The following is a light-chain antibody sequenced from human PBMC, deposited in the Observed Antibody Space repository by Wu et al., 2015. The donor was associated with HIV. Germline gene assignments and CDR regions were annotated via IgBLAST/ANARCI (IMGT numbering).Light chain of an antibody. J-gene: IGKJ4*01. CDR1: QSVSSSY. CDR2: GAS. V-gene: IGKV3D-20*02. Sequence: EIVLTQSPGTLSLSPGERATLPCRAIQSVSSSYLAWYQQKPGQAPRLLIYGASSRATGIPDRFSGSGSGTDFTLTISSLEPEDFAIYYCQQRSNWPLTFGGGTKVEI. CDR3: QQRSNWPLT.